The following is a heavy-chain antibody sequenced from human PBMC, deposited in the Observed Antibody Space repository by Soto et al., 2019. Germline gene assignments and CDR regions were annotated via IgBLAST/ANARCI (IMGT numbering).Heavy chain of an antibody. J-gene: IGHJ6*02. V-gene: IGHV3-30*03. CDR2: ISYDGSNK. CDR1: GFTFSSYG. D-gene: IGHD6-13*01. Sequence: GGSLRLSCAASGFTFSSYGMHWVRQAPGKGLEWVAVISYDGSNKYYADSVKGRSTISRDNSKNTLYLQMNSLRAEDTAVYYCAREQNSSSWYYMYYYYYYGMDVWGQGTTVTVSS. CDR3: AREQNSSSWYYMYYYYYYGMDV.